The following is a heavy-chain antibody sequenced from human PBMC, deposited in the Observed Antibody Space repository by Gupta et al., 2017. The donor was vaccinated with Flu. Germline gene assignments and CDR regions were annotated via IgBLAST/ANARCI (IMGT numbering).Heavy chain of an antibody. CDR3: ARDYDFWSGNGRAIDAFDI. Sequence: EVQLVESGGGLVQPGGSLRLSCAASGFTFSTYNMNWVRQAPGKGLEWVSYISSSRSTTYYADSVKGRFTISRDNAKNSLFLQMNSLRVEDTAVYYCARDYDFWSGNGRAIDAFDIWGQGTMVTVSS. CDR1: GFTFSTYN. D-gene: IGHD3-3*01. V-gene: IGHV3-48*01. J-gene: IGHJ3*02. CDR2: ISSSRSTT.